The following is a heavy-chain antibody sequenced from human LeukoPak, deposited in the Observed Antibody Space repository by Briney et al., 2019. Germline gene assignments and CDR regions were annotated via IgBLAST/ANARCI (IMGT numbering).Heavy chain of an antibody. J-gene: IGHJ6*02. CDR1: GYTFTGYY. CDR3: ARDDNPAAGTAGDYYGMDV. V-gene: IGHV1-2*04. D-gene: IGHD6-13*01. CDR2: INPNSGGT. Sequence: GASVKVSCKASGYTFTGYYMHWVRQAPGQGLEWMGWINPNSGGTNYAQKFQGWVTMTRDTSISTAYMELSRLRSDDTAVYYCARDDNPAAGTAGDYYGMDVWGQGTTVTVSS.